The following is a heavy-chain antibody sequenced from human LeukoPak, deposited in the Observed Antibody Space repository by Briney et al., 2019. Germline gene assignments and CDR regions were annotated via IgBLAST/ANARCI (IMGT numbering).Heavy chain of an antibody. Sequence: SVKVSCKASGGIFSDYLINWVRQAPGQGLEWIGGIIPISGSAYSAQKFRGRLTITADESTTTAYMELSSLTSEDTAVFYCARGTRTLQAAPFDYWGQGTLVTVSS. V-gene: IGHV1-69*13. D-gene: IGHD2-15*01. CDR2: IIPISGSA. J-gene: IGHJ4*02. CDR3: ARGTRTLQAAPFDY. CDR1: GGIFSDYL.